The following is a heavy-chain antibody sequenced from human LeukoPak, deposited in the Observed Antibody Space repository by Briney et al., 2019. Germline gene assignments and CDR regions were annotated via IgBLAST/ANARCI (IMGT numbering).Heavy chain of an antibody. J-gene: IGHJ4*02. Sequence: GGSLRLSCAASGFTFSTYAMNWVRQAPGKGLEWVSAISGSGGSTYYADSVKGRFTISRDNSKNTLYLQMNSLRAEDTAVYYCARGHCSGGSCYTDYWGQGTLVTVSS. D-gene: IGHD2-15*01. CDR3: ARGHCSGGSCYTDY. CDR1: GFTFSTYA. CDR2: ISGSGGST. V-gene: IGHV3-23*01.